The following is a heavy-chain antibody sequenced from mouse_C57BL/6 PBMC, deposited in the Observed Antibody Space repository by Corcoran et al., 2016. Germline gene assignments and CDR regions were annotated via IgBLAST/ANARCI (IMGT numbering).Heavy chain of an antibody. J-gene: IGHJ3*01. V-gene: IGHV1-19*01. CDR3: ARNSNYEGFAY. D-gene: IGHD2-5*01. CDR2: INPYNGGT. Sequence: EVQLQQSGPVLVKPGASVKMSCKASGYTFTDYYLNWVKQSHGKSLEWIGVINPYNGGTSYNQNFKGRATLTVDKSSRTASMELNSLTSEDSAVYYCARNSNYEGFAYWGQGTLVTVSA. CDR1: GYTFTDYY.